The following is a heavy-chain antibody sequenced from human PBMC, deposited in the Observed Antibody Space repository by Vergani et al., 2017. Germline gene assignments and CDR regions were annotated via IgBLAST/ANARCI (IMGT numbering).Heavy chain of an antibody. CDR3: ARANGFSYGLPFDY. J-gene: IGHJ4*02. D-gene: IGHD5-18*01. CDR2: ISSSGSTI. CDR1: GFTFSSYE. Sequence: EVQLVESGGGLVQPGGSLRLSCAASGFTFSSYEMNWVRQAPGKGLEWVSYISSSGSTIYYADSVKGRFTISRDNAKNSLYLQMNSLRAEDTAVYYCARANGFSYGLPFDYWGQGTQVTVSP. V-gene: IGHV3-48*03.